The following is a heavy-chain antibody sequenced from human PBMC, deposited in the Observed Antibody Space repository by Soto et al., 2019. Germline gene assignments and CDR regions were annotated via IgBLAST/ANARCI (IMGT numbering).Heavy chain of an antibody. CDR3: TREMLTANY. Sequence: EIQLVESGGGLVQPGGSLRLSCAASGFTFSSYSMNWVRQAPGKGLEWVSYIDSRSGTIYYTDSVKGRFTISRDNAKNSLYLQMNSLRNEDTAVYYCTREMLTANYWGQGTLVTVSS. CDR2: IDSRSGTI. J-gene: IGHJ4*02. V-gene: IGHV3-48*02. D-gene: IGHD3-10*02. CDR1: GFTFSSYS.